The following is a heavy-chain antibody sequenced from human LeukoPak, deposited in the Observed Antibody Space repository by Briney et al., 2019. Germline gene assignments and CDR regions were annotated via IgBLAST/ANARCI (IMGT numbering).Heavy chain of an antibody. Sequence: ASVKVSCKASGYTFTDYYMYWVRQAPGQGLEWMGWINPNSGSTNYAQEFQGRVTMTRDTSISTAYMELSSLRSDDTAVFFCARALSGDLVDYWGQGTLVTASS. CDR1: GYTFTDYY. CDR2: INPNSGST. V-gene: IGHV1-2*02. J-gene: IGHJ4*02. CDR3: ARALSGDLVDY. D-gene: IGHD7-27*01.